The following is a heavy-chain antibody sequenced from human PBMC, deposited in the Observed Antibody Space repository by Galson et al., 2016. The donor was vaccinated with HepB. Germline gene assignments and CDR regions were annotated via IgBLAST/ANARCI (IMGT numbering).Heavy chain of an antibody. CDR2: IRSRRNGGTT. CDR1: GFTFSEVW. CDR3: ATVVMVTAGYDY. D-gene: IGHD2-21*02. J-gene: IGHJ4*02. V-gene: IGHV3-15*01. Sequence: SLRLSCAASGFTFSEVWMTWVRQAPGKGLEWVGRIRSRRNGGTTDYAAPVQGRFTIPRDDSKNTVSLQMDSLKSEDTAVYYWATVVMVTAGYDYWGRGTLVTVSS.